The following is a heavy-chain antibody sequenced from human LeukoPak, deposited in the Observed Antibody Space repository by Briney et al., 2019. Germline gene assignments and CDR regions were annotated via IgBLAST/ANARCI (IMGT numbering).Heavy chain of an antibody. CDR3: AREGTDIVVVPAAMLDY. J-gene: IGHJ4*02. D-gene: IGHD2-2*01. CDR1: GYTFTSYG. V-gene: IGHV1-18*04. CDR2: ISAYNGNT. Sequence: ASVKVSCKASGYTFTSYGISWVRQAPGQGLEWMGWISAYNGNTNYAQELQGRVTMTTDTSTSTAYMELRSLRSDDTAVYYCAREGTDIVVVPAAMLDYWGQGTLVTVSS.